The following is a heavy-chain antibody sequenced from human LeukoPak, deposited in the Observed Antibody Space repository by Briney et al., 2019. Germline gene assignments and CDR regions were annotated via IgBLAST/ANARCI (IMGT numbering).Heavy chain of an antibody. CDR3: ARQRDGCNSVDY. D-gene: IGHD5-24*01. V-gene: IGHV5-51*01. J-gene: IGHJ4*02. CDR1: GYNFTTYW. CDR2: IYPGDSDT. Sequence: GESLKISSKGSGYNFTTYWIGWVRQMPGKGLECMGIIYPGDSDTRYSPSFQGQVTISADKSISTAYLQWSSLRASDTAMYYCARQRDGCNSVDYWGQGTLVTVSS.